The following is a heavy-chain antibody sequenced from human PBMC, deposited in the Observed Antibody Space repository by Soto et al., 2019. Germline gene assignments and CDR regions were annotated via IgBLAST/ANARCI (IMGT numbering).Heavy chain of an antibody. CDR3: ARDPIAPYGMDV. V-gene: IGHV1-3*01. J-gene: IGHJ6*02. D-gene: IGHD6-13*01. CDR1: WYSFTNHA. Sequence: ASVEVSCECCWYSFTNHAMHCVRRAPGQRLEWMGWINAGNGHTKYSQKFQGRVTITRDTSASTAHMELSSLRSADTAVYYCARDPIAPYGMDVWGQGTTVTVSS. CDR2: INAGNGHT.